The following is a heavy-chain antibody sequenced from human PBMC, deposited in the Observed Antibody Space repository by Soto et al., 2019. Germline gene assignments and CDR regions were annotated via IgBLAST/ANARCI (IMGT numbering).Heavy chain of an antibody. CDR1: GYTFTSYG. Sequence: QVQLVQSGAEVKKPGASVKVSCKASGYTFTSYGISWVRQAPGQGLEWMGWISAYNGNTNYAQKLQGRVTMTTDTSTSTADMELRSLRSDDTAVYYCARDVEDIVVVPAAMSYYYYGMDVWGQGTTVTVSS. D-gene: IGHD2-2*01. CDR3: ARDVEDIVVVPAAMSYYYYGMDV. V-gene: IGHV1-18*01. J-gene: IGHJ6*02. CDR2: ISAYNGNT.